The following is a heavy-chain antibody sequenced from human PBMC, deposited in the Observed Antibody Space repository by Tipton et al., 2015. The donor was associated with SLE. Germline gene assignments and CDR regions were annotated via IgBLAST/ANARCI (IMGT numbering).Heavy chain of an antibody. CDR1: GGSISSHY. Sequence: TLSLTCTVSGGSISSHYWSWIRQPPGKGLEWIGYFYYSGSTNYNPSLKSRVTISVDTSKNQFSLKLSSVTAADTAVYYCARGRVDTALGYFDYWGQGTLVTVSS. CDR3: ARGRVDTALGYFDY. D-gene: IGHD5-18*01. V-gene: IGHV4-59*11. CDR2: FYYSGST. J-gene: IGHJ4*02.